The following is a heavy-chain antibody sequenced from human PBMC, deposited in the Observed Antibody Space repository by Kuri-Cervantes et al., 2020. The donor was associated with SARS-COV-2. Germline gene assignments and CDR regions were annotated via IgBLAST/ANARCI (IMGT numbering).Heavy chain of an antibody. CDR1: GYTFTSYY. D-gene: IGHD3-10*01. CDR2: INPSGGST. V-gene: IGHV1-46*01. CDR3: ARVLLWFGESRYYYGMDV. Sequence: ASVKVSCKASGYTFTSYYMHWVRQAPGQGLEWMGIINPSGGSTSYAQKFQGRVTMTRDTSTSTVYMELSSLRSEDTAVYYCARVLLWFGESRYYYGMDVWGQGTTVTVSS. J-gene: IGHJ6*02.